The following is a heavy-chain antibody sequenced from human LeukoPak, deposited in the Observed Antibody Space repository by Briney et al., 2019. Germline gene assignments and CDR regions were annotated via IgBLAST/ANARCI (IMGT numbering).Heavy chain of an antibody. CDR1: GASFSGHY. CDR2: INRSGSP. CDR3: ARGGLRQHYAFDI. V-gene: IGHV4-34*01. Sequence: SQSLSPTCAVYGASFSGHYWSWIRQPPGKGLEWIGEINRSGSPNYNPSHKSRVAKSVETTTHQLSRKLSCGTTATTALHHCARGGLRQHYAFDIWGQGTMVTVSS. J-gene: IGHJ3*02. D-gene: IGHD6-13*01.